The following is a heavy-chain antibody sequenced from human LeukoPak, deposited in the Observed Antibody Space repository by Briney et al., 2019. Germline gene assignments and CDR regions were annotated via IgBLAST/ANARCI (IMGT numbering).Heavy chain of an antibody. Sequence: PGGSLRLSCAASGFTFSSYSMNWVRQAPGKGLEWVAFIRYDGSNKYYADSVKGRFTISRDNSKNTLYLQMNSLRAEDTAVYYCAKDASGSYGDGPNDYWGQGTLVTVSS. J-gene: IGHJ4*02. CDR1: GFTFSSYS. CDR2: IRYDGSNK. V-gene: IGHV3-30*02. D-gene: IGHD1-26*01. CDR3: AKDASGSYGDGPNDY.